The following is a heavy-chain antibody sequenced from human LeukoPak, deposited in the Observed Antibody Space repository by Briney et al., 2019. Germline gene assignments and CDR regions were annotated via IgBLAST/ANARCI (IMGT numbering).Heavy chain of an antibody. CDR2: ITGDGSSS. V-gene: IGHV3-74*01. J-gene: IGHJ3*01. D-gene: IGHD1-26*01. CDR3: ASDRGGWSF. CDR1: GFTFSNYW. Sequence: GGSLRLSCAASGFTFSNYWMHWVRQAPGKGLVWVSRITGDGSSSSYADSVKGRFTISRDNAKNTLYLQMNSLRAEDTAVYYCASDRGGWSFWGQGTMVTVSS.